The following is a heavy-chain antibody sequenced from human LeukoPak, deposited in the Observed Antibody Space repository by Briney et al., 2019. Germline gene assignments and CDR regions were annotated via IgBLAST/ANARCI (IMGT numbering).Heavy chain of an antibody. D-gene: IGHD2-2*01. J-gene: IGHJ5*02. CDR3: ARDLGVVVPAAIFDP. Sequence: SETLSLTCTVSGGSISSGSYYWSWIRQPAGKGLEWIGRIYTSGSTNYNPSLKSRVTISVDTSKNQFSLKLSSVTAADTAVYYCARDLGVVVPAAIFDPWGQGTLVTVSS. V-gene: IGHV4-61*02. CDR2: IYTSGST. CDR1: GGSISSGSYY.